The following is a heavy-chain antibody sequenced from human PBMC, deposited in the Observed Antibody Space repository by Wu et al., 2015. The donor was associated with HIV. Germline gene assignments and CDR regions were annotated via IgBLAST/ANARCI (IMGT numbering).Heavy chain of an antibody. CDR2: ISAYNGNT. CDR3: ARDEDAVAGRFGRGYYYGMDV. V-gene: IGHV1-18*01. J-gene: IGHJ6*02. D-gene: IGHD6-19*01. CDR1: GYTFTSYG. Sequence: QVQLVQSGAEVKKPGASVKVSCKASGYTFTSYGISWVRQAPGQGLEWMGWISAYNGNTNYAQKLQGRVTMTTDTSTSTAYMELRSLRSDDTAVYYCARDEDAVAGRFGRGYYYGMDVWGQGTTVTVSS.